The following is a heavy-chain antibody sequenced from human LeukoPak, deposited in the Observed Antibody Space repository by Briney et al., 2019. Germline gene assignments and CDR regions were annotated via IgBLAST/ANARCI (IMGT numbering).Heavy chain of an antibody. J-gene: IGHJ5*02. CDR3: ARAVHCSSTSCFQYWFDP. CDR2: TYYRSKWYN. Sequence: SQTLSLTCAISGDSVSSNSAAWNWIRQSPSRGLEWLGRTYYRSKWYNDYAVSVKSRITINPDTSKNQFSLQLNSVTPEDTAVYYCARAVHCSSTSCFQYWFDPWGQGTLVTVSS. V-gene: IGHV6-1*01. CDR1: GDSVSSNSAA. D-gene: IGHD2-2*01.